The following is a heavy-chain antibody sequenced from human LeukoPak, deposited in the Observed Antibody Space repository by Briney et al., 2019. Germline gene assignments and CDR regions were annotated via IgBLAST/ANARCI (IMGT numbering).Heavy chain of an antibody. CDR1: GYTFTSYY. V-gene: IGHV1-46*01. J-gene: IGHJ4*02. CDR3: ARVMVGATFFDY. Sequence: ASVTVSCKASGYTFTSYYMHWVRQAPGQGLEWMGIINPSGGSTSYAQKFQGRVTMTRDTSTSTVYMELSSLRSEDTAVYYCARVMVGATFFDYWGQGTLVTVSS. CDR2: INPSGGST. D-gene: IGHD1-26*01.